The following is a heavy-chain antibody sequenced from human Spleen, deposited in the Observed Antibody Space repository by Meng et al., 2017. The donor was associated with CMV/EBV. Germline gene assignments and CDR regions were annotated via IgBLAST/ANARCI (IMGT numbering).Heavy chain of an antibody. Sequence: GSLRLSCAASGFTFNSFGMHWVRQAPGKGLEWVAVIWSDGYNTYHADSVKGRFTISRDTSKNTLYLQMNSLRADDTAMYYCAIDLPSSWYRNGMDVWGQGTTVTVSS. CDR1: GFTFNSFG. CDR3: AIDLPSSWYRNGMDV. D-gene: IGHD6-13*01. J-gene: IGHJ6*02. V-gene: IGHV3-30*02. CDR2: IWSDGYNT.